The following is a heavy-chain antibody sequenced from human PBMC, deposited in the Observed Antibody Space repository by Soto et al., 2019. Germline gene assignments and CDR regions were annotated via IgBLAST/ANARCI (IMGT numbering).Heavy chain of an antibody. CDR1: GYTFTTYY. V-gene: IGHV1-46*01. CDR2: IKPSAGNT. J-gene: IGHJ4*02. Sequence: QVQLVQSGAEVKEPGASVTVSCKASGYTFTTYYMHWVRQAPGQGLEWMGVIKPSAGNTVYAQNSQDRVTMTRDTSKTTIYMEQSRLRSDDTAVYYCASLHSTSPPYYFDLWGQGTLVTVSS. CDR3: ASLHSTSPPYYFDL. D-gene: IGHD6-13*01.